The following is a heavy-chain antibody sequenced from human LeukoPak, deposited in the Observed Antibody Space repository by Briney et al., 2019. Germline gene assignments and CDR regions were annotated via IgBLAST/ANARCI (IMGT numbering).Heavy chain of an antibody. J-gene: IGHJ4*02. CDR2: IYHSGST. Sequence: SETPSLTCTVSGYSISSGYYWGWIRQPPGKGLEWIGSIYHSGSTYYNPSLKSRVTISVDTSKNQFSLKLSSVTAADTAVYYCARVAYGGNYYFDYWGQGTLVTVSS. V-gene: IGHV4-38-2*02. D-gene: IGHD4-23*01. CDR1: GYSISSGYY. CDR3: ARVAYGGNYYFDY.